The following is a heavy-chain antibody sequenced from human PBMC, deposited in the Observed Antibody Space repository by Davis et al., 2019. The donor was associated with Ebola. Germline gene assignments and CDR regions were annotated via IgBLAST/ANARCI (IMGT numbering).Heavy chain of an antibody. J-gene: IGHJ4*02. Sequence: MPSETLSLTCTVSGGSIRSSSYFWGWIRQPPGKGLEWIGTIFYSGTTYYNPSLKSRVTISVDTSKNQFSLKLSSVTAADTAVYYCARAYGHLDYWGQGTLVTVSS. V-gene: IGHV4-39*01. D-gene: IGHD3-10*01. CDR2: IFYSGTT. CDR1: GGSIRSSSYF. CDR3: ARAYGHLDY.